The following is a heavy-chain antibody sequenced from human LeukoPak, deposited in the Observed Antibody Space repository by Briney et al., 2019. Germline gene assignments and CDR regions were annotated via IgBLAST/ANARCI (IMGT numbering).Heavy chain of an antibody. D-gene: IGHD6-13*01. Sequence: GASVKVSCKAFRYTFTSYSMNWVRQAPGQGLEWMGWINTNTGNPTYAQGFTGRFVFSLDTSVSTAYLQISSLKAEDTAVYYCARGHRGAAGPYDYWGQGTLVTVSS. V-gene: IGHV7-4-1*02. CDR2: INTNTGNP. J-gene: IGHJ4*02. CDR1: RYTFTSYS. CDR3: ARGHRGAAGPYDY.